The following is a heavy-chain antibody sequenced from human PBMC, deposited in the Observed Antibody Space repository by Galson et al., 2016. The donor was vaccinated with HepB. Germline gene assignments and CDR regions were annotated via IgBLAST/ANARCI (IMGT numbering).Heavy chain of an antibody. Sequence: LRLSCAASGFSVSGNYMSWVRQAPGKGLEWVSGMYSGGNTYYADSVKGRFTLSRDNSKNTLNLQMSSLRAEDTAVYFCARGDYKSSFFDYWGQGALVTVSS. D-gene: IGHD4-11*01. V-gene: IGHV3-66*01. CDR2: MYSGGNT. CDR1: GFSVSGNY. J-gene: IGHJ4*02. CDR3: ARGDYKSSFFDY.